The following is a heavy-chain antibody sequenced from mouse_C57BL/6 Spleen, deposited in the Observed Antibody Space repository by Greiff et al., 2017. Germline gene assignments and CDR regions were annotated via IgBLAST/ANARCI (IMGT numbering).Heavy chain of an antibody. V-gene: IGHV1-69*01. CDR1: GYTFTSYW. CDR2: IDPSDSYT. Sequence: QVQLQQSGAELVMPGASVKLSCKASGYTFTSYWMHWVKQRPGQGLEWIGEIDPSDSYTNYNQKFKGKSTLTVDKSSSTAYMQLSSLTSEDSAVYYCARSTVGAPNYWGQGTTLTVSS. J-gene: IGHJ2*01. CDR3: ARSTVGAPNY. D-gene: IGHD1-1*01.